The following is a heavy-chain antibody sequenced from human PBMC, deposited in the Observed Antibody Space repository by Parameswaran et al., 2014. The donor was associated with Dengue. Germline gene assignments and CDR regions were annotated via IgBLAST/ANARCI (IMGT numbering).Heavy chain of an antibody. D-gene: IGHD3-22*01. CDR3: ARDVGTYYYDSSGYLFDY. J-gene: IGHJ4*02. V-gene: IGHV3-48*03. CDR2: ISSSGSTI. Sequence: VRQAPGKGLEWVSKISSSGSTIYYADSVKGRFTISRDNAKNSLYLQMNSLRAEDTAVYYCARDVGTYYYDSSGYLFDYWGQGTLVTVSS.